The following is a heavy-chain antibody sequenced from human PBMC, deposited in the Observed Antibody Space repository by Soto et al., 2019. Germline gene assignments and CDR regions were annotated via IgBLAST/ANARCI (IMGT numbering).Heavy chain of an antibody. CDR1: GFTFSSYW. D-gene: IGHD3-10*01. J-gene: IGHJ5*02. CDR3: ARKRSQTKIDWFDP. V-gene: IGHV3-74*01. CDR2: TNSDGSDT. Sequence: GGSLRLSCAASGFTFSSYWMYWVRQAPGKGLVCVSRTNSDGSDTSYADSVKGRFTISRDNAKNTLYLQMNSLRAEDTAVYYCARKRSQTKIDWFDPWGQGTLVTVSS.